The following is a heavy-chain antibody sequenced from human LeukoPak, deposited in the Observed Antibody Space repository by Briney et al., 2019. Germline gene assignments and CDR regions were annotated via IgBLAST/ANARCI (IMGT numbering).Heavy chain of an antibody. CDR3: ARDQEGFDY. CDR1: GNTFIGYW. J-gene: IGHJ4*02. Sequence: ASVKASCKASGNTFIGYWIHWVRQAPGQGLEWMGMIYPRDGSTSYAQKFQGRVTVTRDTSTSTVHMELSGLRSEDTAVYYCARDQEGFDYWGQGTLVTVSS. CDR2: IYPRDGST. V-gene: IGHV1-46*01.